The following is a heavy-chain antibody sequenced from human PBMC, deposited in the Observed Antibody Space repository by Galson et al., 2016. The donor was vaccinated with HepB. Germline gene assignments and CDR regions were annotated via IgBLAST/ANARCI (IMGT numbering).Heavy chain of an antibody. D-gene: IGHD6-13*01. J-gene: IGHJ6*02. CDR2: IIPILNRA. V-gene: IGHV1-69*04. Sequence: SVKVSCKAFGGTFTTYAFSWVRQAPGQGLEWMGRIIPILNRANYAQKLQGRVTITADTSTSTAYMELSSLRSDGTAVYYCAHLPGGSNWPYYGMDIWGQGTTVTV. CDR1: GGTFTTYA. CDR3: AHLPGGSNWPYYGMDI.